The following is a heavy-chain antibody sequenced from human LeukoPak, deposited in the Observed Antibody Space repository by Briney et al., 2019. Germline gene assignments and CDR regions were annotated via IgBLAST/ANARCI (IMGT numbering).Heavy chain of an antibody. Sequence: ASVKVYCKASGYTFTGYYMHWVRQAPGQGLEWMGRINPNSGGTNYAQKFQGRVTMTRDTSISTAYMELSRLRSDDTAVYYCARVSILWFGESFDYWGQGTLVTVSS. V-gene: IGHV1-2*06. CDR2: INPNSGGT. CDR1: GYTFTGYY. CDR3: ARVSILWFGESFDY. J-gene: IGHJ4*02. D-gene: IGHD3-10*01.